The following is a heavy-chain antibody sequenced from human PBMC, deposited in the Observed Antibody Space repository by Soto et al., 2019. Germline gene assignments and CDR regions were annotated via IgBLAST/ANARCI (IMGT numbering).Heavy chain of an antibody. D-gene: IGHD5-18*01. V-gene: IGHV4-39*01. CDR1: GGSISSSSYY. J-gene: IGHJ5*02. CDR2: IYYSGST. CDR3: ARGRVDTARAWGPGWFDP. Sequence: QLQLQESGPGLVKPSETLSLTCTVSGGSISSSSYYWGWIRQPPGKGLEWIGSIYYSGSTYYNPSLKSRVTISVDTSKNQFSLKLSSVTAADTAVYYRARGRVDTARAWGPGWFDPWGQGTLVTVSS.